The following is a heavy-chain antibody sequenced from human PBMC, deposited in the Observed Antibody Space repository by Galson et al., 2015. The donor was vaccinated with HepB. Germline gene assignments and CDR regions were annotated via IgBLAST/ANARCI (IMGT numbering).Heavy chain of an antibody. V-gene: IGHV3-23*01. CDR2: ISGSGGST. CDR3: AREDYSSGWYRDYYYYGMDV. J-gene: IGHJ6*02. Sequence: SLRLSCAASGFTFSSYAMSWVRQAPGKGLEWVSAISGSGGSTYYADSGKGRFAISRDNSKNTLYLQMNSLRAEDTAMYYCAREDYSSGWYRDYYYYGMDVWGQGTTVTVSS. CDR1: GFTFSSYA. D-gene: IGHD6-19*01.